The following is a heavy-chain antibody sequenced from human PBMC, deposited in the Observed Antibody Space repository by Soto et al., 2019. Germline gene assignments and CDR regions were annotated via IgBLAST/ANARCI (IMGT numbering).Heavy chain of an antibody. D-gene: IGHD2-8*01. CDR3: ARGRDNNNGFFAY. CDR1: GGSIYSYY. Sequence: SQTLSLTCTVSGGSIYSYYWTWLRQPPRKGLEWIGNVFHNGTTSYSPSLKSRVAISVDTSKNQLSLKLNYVSAADTAVYYCARGRDNNNGFFAYWGQGSLVTVSS. V-gene: IGHV4-59*13. CDR2: VFHNGTT. J-gene: IGHJ4*02.